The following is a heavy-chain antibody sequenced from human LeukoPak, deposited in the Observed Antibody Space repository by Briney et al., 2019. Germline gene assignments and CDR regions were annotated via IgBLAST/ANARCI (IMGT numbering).Heavy chain of an antibody. V-gene: IGHV4-4*07. CDR3: ARDLMTTVTTGWFDP. Sequence: SETLSLTCTVSGGSISSYYWSWIRQPAGKGLEWIGRIYTSGSTNYNPSLKSRVTISVDTSKNQFSLKLSSVTAADTAVYYCARDLMTTVTTGWFDPWGQGTLVTVSS. CDR1: GGSISSYY. CDR2: IYTSGST. D-gene: IGHD4-11*01. J-gene: IGHJ5*02.